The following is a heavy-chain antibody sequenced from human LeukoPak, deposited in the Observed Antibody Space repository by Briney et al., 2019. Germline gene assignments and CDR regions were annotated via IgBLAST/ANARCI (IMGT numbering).Heavy chain of an antibody. V-gene: IGHV5-51*01. CDR3: ATHYDEYSHYYYYGMDV. D-gene: IGHD3-16*01. J-gene: IGHJ6*02. CDR1: GYSFTSYW. Sequence: GESLKISCKGSGYSFTSYWIGWVRQMPGKGLEWMGIIYPGDSDTRYSPSFQGQVTISADKSISTAYLQWSSLKASDTAMYYCATHYDEYSHYYYYGMDVWGQGTTVTVSS. CDR2: IYPGDSDT.